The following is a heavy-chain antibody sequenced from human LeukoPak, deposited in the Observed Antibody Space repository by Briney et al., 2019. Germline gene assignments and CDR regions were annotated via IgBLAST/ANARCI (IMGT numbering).Heavy chain of an antibody. Sequence: PGGSLRLSCAASGFTFSSYAMSWVRQAPGKGLEWVSDISGSGGSTYYADSVKGRFTISRDNSKNTLYLQMNSLRAEDTAVYYCAKDLGAYYDFWSGYPYNWFDPWGQGTLVTVSS. CDR2: ISGSGGST. J-gene: IGHJ5*02. CDR1: GFTFSSYA. D-gene: IGHD3-3*01. V-gene: IGHV3-23*01. CDR3: AKDLGAYYDFWSGYPYNWFDP.